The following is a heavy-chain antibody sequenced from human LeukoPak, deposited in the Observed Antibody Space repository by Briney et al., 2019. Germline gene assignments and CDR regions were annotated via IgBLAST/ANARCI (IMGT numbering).Heavy chain of an antibody. D-gene: IGHD3-22*01. CDR3: ARGGDDSGLYFAY. J-gene: IGHJ4*02. CDR1: GSTFSGFN. CDR2: IHPQSGAT. Sequence: GASVKVSCKASGSTFSGFNIHWVRQAPGQGLEWMAWIHPQSGATNYAQKFQGRVTMTRDMSNYTVYRELTSLRSDDTAVYYCARGGDDSGLYFAYWGQGTLVTVSS. V-gene: IGHV1-2*02.